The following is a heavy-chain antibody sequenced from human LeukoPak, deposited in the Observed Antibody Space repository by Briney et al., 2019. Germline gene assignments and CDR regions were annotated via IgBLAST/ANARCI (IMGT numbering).Heavy chain of an antibody. V-gene: IGHV3-23*01. CDR2: ISGSGGTT. Sequence: GGSLRLSCATSGFTFSANAMSWARQAPGKGLEWVSVISGSGGTTYYAGSVKGRFTISRDNSKNTLYLQMNSLRAEDTAVYYCAKLAVINGYWGQRTLVTVSS. CDR3: AKLAVINGY. D-gene: IGHD4-11*01. CDR1: GFTFSANA. J-gene: IGHJ4*02.